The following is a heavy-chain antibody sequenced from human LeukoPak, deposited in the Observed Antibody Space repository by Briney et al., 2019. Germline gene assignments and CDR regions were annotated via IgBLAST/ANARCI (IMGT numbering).Heavy chain of an antibody. CDR3: AKDIYGGNWPNDY. Sequence: PGGSLRLSCAASGFTFSSYSMNWVRQAPGKGLEWVSSISSSSSYIYYADSVKGRFTISRDNAKNSLYLQMNGLRAEDTALYYCAKDIYGGNWPNDYWGQGTLVTVSS. CDR1: GFTFSSYS. V-gene: IGHV3-21*01. CDR2: ISSSSSYI. D-gene: IGHD4-23*01. J-gene: IGHJ4*02.